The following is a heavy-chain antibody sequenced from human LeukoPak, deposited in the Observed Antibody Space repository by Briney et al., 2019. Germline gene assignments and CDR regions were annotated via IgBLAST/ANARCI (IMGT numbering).Heavy chain of an antibody. CDR1: GYTFTGYY. D-gene: IGHD3-9*01. CDR2: INPNSGGT. Sequence: GASVKVSCKASGYTFTGYYMHWVRQAPGQGLEWMGWINPNSGGTNYAQKFQGRVTMTRDTSISTAHMELSRLRSDDTAVYYCAREATDYDILTGPDYWGQGTLVTVSS. J-gene: IGHJ4*02. CDR3: AREATDYDILTGPDY. V-gene: IGHV1-2*02.